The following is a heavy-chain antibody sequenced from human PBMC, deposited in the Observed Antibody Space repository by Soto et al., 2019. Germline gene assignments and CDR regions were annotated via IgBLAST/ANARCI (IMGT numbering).Heavy chain of an antibody. J-gene: IGHJ6*02. CDR1: GGSISSSNW. Sequence: PSETLSLTCAVSGGSISSSNWWSWVRQPPGKGLEWIGEIYHSGSTNYNPSLKSRVTISVDKSKNQFSLKLSSVTAADTAVYYCARDPIIAAAGPYYYYYGMDVWGQGTTVTVSS. CDR2: IYHSGST. CDR3: ARDPIIAAAGPYYYYYGMDV. V-gene: IGHV4-4*02. D-gene: IGHD6-13*01.